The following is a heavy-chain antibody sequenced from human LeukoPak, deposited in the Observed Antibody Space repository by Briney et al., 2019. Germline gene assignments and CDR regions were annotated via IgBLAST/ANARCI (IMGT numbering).Heavy chain of an antibody. J-gene: IGHJ4*02. CDR1: GGSISSYY. Sequence: SETLSLTCTVSGGSISSYYWSWIRQPPGKGLEWIGYIYYSGSTNHNPSLKSRVTISVDTSKNQFSLKLSSVTAADTAVYYCARETRGYSYVYFDYWGQGTLVTVSS. V-gene: IGHV4-59*01. CDR2: IYYSGST. CDR3: ARETRGYSYVYFDY. D-gene: IGHD5-18*01.